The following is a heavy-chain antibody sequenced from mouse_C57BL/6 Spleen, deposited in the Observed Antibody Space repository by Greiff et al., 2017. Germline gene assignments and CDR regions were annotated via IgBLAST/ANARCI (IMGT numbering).Heavy chain of an antibody. CDR1: GYTFTDYY. J-gene: IGHJ1*03. CDR3: ARLELRYFGV. D-gene: IGHD1-3*01. Sequence: VQLQQPGAELVKPGASVKLSCTASGYTFTDYYMNWVKQSHGKSLEWIGVINPYNGGTSYNQKFKGKATLTVDKSSSTAYMELNSLTSEDSAVYYCARLELRYFGVWGTGTTVTVSS. V-gene: IGHV1-19*01. CDR2: INPYNGGT.